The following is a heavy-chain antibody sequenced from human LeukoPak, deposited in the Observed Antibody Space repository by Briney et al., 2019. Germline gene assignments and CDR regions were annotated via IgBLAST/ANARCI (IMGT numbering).Heavy chain of an antibody. D-gene: IGHD6-19*01. Sequence: GGSLRLSCAASGFTVSSHYMSWVRQAPGKGLEWDSVIHSGGSTYHADSVKGRFTISRDSSKNTVYLQMNSMRVEDTAVYYCASLAGDIWGQGTMVTVSS. J-gene: IGHJ3*02. CDR2: IHSGGST. CDR3: ASLAGDI. CDR1: GFTVSSHY. V-gene: IGHV3-66*02.